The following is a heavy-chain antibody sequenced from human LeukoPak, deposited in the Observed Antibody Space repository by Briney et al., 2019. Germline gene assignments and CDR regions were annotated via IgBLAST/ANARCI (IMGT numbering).Heavy chain of an antibody. CDR3: ARALRDDYGDYDRYYYMDV. J-gene: IGHJ6*03. D-gene: IGHD4-17*01. CDR1: GGSISSYY. Sequence: SETLSLTCTVSGGSISSYYWSWIRQPPGKELEWIGYIYYSGSTNYNPSLKSRVTISVDTSKNQFSLKLSSVTAADTAVYYCARALRDDYGDYDRYYYMDVWGKGTTVTVSS. CDR2: IYYSGST. V-gene: IGHV4-59*01.